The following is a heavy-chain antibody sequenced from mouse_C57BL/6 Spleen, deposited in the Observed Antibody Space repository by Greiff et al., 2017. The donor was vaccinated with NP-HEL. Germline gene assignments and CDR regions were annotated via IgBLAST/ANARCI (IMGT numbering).Heavy chain of an antibody. J-gene: IGHJ4*01. CDR1: GYTFTEYT. D-gene: IGHD3-1*01. V-gene: IGHV1-62-2*01. CDR3: ARHEEKGAWGYYAMDY. Sequence: VQLQESGAELVKPGASVKLSCKASGYTFTEYTIHWVKQRSGQGLEWIGWFYPGSGSIKYNEKFKDKATLTADKSSSTVYMELSRLTSEDSAVYFCARHEEKGAWGYYAMDYWGQGTSVTVSS. CDR2: FYPGSGSI.